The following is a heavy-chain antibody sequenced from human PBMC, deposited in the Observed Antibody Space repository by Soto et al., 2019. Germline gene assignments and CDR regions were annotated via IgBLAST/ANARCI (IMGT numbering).Heavy chain of an antibody. Sequence: SETLSLTCTVSGGSISSYYWSWIRQPPGKGLEWIGYIHYTGSTNYNPSLKSRVTISVDASKNQFSLKLSSVTAADTAVYYCATTTPETTMIKGLDYWGQGTLVTVSS. CDR2: IHYTGST. V-gene: IGHV4-59*08. D-gene: IGHD3-22*01. CDR1: GGSISSYY. CDR3: ATTTPETTMIKGLDY. J-gene: IGHJ4*02.